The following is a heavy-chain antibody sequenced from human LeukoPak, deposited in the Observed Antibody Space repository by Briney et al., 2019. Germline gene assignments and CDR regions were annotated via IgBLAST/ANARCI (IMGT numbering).Heavy chain of an antibody. CDR2: ISSSSSYI. J-gene: IGHJ6*04. Sequence: GGSLRLSCAASGFTFSSYSMNWVRQAPGKGLEWVSSISSSSSYIYYADSVKGRFTISRDNAKNSLYLQMNSPRAEDTAVYYCARSRITMVRGTPSHYYYYYGMDVWGKGTTVTVSS. CDR3: ARSRITMVRGTPSHYYYYYGMDV. V-gene: IGHV3-21*01. D-gene: IGHD3-10*01. CDR1: GFTFSSYS.